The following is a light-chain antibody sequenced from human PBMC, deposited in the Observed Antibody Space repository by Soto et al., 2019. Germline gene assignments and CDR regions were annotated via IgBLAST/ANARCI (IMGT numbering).Light chain of an antibody. V-gene: IGKV4-1*01. CDR2: WAS. CDR3: QHPGT. J-gene: IGKJ4*01. Sequence: DIVMTQCPXSXXXXXXEXXXXNXKSIQSLLHNSNYKNYLAWYQQKPGQPPKVLIYWASTRESGVPDRFSGSGSGTDFTLTISSLQAEDVAVYYCQHPGTFGGGTKVDIK. CDR1: QSLLHNSNYKNY.